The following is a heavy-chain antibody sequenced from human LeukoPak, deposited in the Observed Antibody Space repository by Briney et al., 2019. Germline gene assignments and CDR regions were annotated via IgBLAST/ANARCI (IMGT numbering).Heavy chain of an antibody. CDR3: ARTTMVRGTYYMDV. V-gene: IGHV4-59*01. CDR1: GGSISSYY. Sequence: PETLSLTCTVSGGSISSYYWSWIRQPPGKGLEWIGYIYYSGYTNYNPSLKSRVTISVDTSKNQFSLKLSSVTAADTAVYYCARTTMVRGTYYMDVWGKGTTVTISS. J-gene: IGHJ6*03. CDR2: IYYSGYT. D-gene: IGHD3-10*01.